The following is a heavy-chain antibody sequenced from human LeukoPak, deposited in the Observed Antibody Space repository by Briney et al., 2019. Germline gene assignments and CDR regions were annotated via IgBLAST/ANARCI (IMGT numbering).Heavy chain of an antibody. J-gene: IGHJ4*01. CDR3: ARHQLWFGESYFDY. CDR1: GGSISSNY. V-gene: IGHV4-34*01. Sequence: SETLSLTCTVSGGSISSNYWSWIRQPPGKGLEWIGEINHSGSTNYNPSLKSRVTISVDTSKNQFSLKLSSVTAADTAVYYCARHQLWFGESYFDYWGQGTLVTVSS. CDR2: INHSGST. D-gene: IGHD3-10*01.